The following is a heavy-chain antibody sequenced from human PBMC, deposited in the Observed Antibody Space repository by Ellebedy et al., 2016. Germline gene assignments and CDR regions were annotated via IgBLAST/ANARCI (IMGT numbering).Heavy chain of an antibody. V-gene: IGHV3-30-3*01. J-gene: IGHJ6*02. D-gene: IGHD2-15*01. CDR1: GFTFSSYA. Sequence: GESLKISCAASGFTFSSYAMSWVRQAPGKGLEWVAVISYDGSNKYYADSVKGRFTISRDNSKNTLYLQMNSMRAEDTAVYYCARDQCSGGSCRKGMDVWGQGTTVTVSS. CDR2: ISYDGSNK. CDR3: ARDQCSGGSCRKGMDV.